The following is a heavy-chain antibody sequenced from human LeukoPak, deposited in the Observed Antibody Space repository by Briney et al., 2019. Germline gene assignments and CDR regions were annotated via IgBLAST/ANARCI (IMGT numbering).Heavy chain of an antibody. CDR2: IKQDGSEK. V-gene: IGHV3-7*01. Sequence: GGSLRLSCAASGFTFSSYWMSWVRQAPGKGLEWVANIKQDGSEKYYVDSVKGRFTISRDNAKNSLYLQMNSLRAEDTAVYYCARWSSRGAYCGGDCYSGAFDIWGQGTMVTVSS. J-gene: IGHJ3*02. CDR3: ARWSSRGAYCGGDCYSGAFDI. CDR1: GFTFSSYW. D-gene: IGHD2-21*02.